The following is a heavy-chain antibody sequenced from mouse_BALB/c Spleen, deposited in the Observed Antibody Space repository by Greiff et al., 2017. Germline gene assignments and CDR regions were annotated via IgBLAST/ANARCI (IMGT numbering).Heavy chain of an antibody. D-gene: IGHD1-2*01. CDR3: ARDANYYGPYWYFDV. J-gene: IGHJ1*01. CDR2: ISSGGSYT. Sequence: EVKLVESGGGLVKPGGSLKLSCAASGFTFSSYAMSWVRQSPEKRLEWVAEISSGGSYTYYPDTVTGRFTISRDNAKNTLYLEMSSLRSEDTAMYYCARDANYYGPYWYFDVWGAGTTVTVSS. V-gene: IGHV5-9-4*01. CDR1: GFTFSSYA.